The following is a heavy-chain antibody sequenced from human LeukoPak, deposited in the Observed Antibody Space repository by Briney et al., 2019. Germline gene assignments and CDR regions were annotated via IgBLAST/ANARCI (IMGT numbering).Heavy chain of an antibody. CDR1: GFIVSNNY. J-gene: IGHJ4*02. V-gene: IGHV3-53*01. CDR3: ASGDGYLQPY. CDR2: IHYDGKI. D-gene: IGHD2-21*01. Sequence: GGSLRLSCVASGFIVSNNYMSWVRQAPGKGLEWVSIIHYDGKIRYAGSVGGRFTIYRDDSENTLFLQMNSLRVDDTAVYFCASGDGYLQPYWGQGTLVTVSS.